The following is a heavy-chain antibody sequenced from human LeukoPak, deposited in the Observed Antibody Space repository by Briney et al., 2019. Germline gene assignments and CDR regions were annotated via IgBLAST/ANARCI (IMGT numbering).Heavy chain of an antibody. D-gene: IGHD6-13*01. CDR3: AALRRVAAGGAIIDY. CDR2: ISTIGLTI. CDR1: GLTIGSYA. V-gene: IGHV3-23*01. J-gene: IGHJ4*02. Sequence: SGGSLRLSCAASGLTIGSYAMSWVRQTPGKGLEWVSSISTIGLTIYYADSVKGRFTISRDNAKNTLYLQMNSLRAEDTAIYYCAALRRVAAGGAIIDYWGQGALVTVSS.